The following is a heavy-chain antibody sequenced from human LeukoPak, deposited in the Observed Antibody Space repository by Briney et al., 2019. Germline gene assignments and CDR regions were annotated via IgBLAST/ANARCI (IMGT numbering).Heavy chain of an antibody. CDR1: GFTYNNFA. V-gene: IGHV3-23*01. CDR2: ISGSGGST. D-gene: IGHD1-26*01. CDR3: ARSHGGSYYGTYFEY. Sequence: GGSLRLSCAASGFTYNNFAMSWVRLAPGKGLEWVSSISGSGGSTCYAVSVKGRFTISRDNSKNTLYMEMNSLRADDTAVYYCARSHGGSYYGTYFEYWGRGTLVTVSS. J-gene: IGHJ4*02.